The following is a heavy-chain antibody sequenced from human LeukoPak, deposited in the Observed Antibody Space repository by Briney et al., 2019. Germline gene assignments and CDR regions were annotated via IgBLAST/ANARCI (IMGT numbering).Heavy chain of an antibody. J-gene: IGHJ3*02. Sequence: SETLSLTCAVSGGSISSGGYYWSWIRQHPGQSLEWIGYIYYSGSTSYHPSLKSRVTILQDTSKNQFSLKLRSVTAADTAVYYCARGRGYGGNYLRAFDIWGQGTMVSVSS. CDR1: GGSISSGGYY. V-gene: IGHV4-31*11. CDR2: IYYSGST. D-gene: IGHD1-26*01. CDR3: ARGRGYGGNYLRAFDI.